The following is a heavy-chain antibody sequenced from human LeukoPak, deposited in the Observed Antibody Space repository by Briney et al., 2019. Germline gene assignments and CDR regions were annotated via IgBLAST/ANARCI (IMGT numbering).Heavy chain of an antibody. CDR2: IYTSGST. J-gene: IGHJ4*02. CDR3: ARDSSRASYYFDY. V-gene: IGHV4-61*02. Sequence: SETLSLTCTVSGGSISSSSYYWSWVRQPAGKGLEWIGRIYTSGSTNYNPSLKSRVTMSVDTSKNQFSLKLSSVTAADTAVYYCARDSSRASYYFDYWGQGTLVTVSS. D-gene: IGHD2-2*01. CDR1: GGSISSSSYY.